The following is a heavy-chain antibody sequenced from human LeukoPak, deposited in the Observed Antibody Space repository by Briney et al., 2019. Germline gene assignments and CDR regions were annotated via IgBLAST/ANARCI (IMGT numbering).Heavy chain of an antibody. D-gene: IGHD3-22*01. CDR1: GFTFSDAW. Sequence: KTGGSLRLSCAASGFTFSDAWMDWVRQAPGKGLEWVGRIKSKTDGGTTDYAAPVKGRFAISRDDSENTLYLQMNSLETEDAAVYYCTTYYYDSSGSKPWGQGTLVTVSS. V-gene: IGHV3-15*01. CDR2: IKSKTDGGTT. CDR3: TTYYYDSSGSKP. J-gene: IGHJ5*02.